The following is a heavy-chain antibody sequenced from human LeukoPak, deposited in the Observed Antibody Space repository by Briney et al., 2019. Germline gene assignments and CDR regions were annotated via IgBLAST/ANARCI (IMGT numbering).Heavy chain of an antibody. D-gene: IGHD3-22*01. Sequence: SETLSLTCTVSGGSISSSSYYWGWIRQPPGKGLEWIGSIYYSGSTYYNPSLKSRVTISVDTSKNQFSLKLSSVTAADTAVYYCARGKHGMIVPWIDFDPWGQGTLVTVSS. CDR2: IYYSGST. CDR1: GGSISSSSYY. V-gene: IGHV4-39*07. J-gene: IGHJ5*02. CDR3: ARGKHGMIVPWIDFDP.